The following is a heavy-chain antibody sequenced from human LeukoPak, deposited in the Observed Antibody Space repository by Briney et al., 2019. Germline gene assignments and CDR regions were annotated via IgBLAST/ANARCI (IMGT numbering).Heavy chain of an antibody. V-gene: IGHV4-39*01. J-gene: IGHJ4*02. CDR3: AIKFGDWVGYYFDY. CDR2: IYYSGSA. D-gene: IGHD3-16*01. Sequence: PSETLSLTCIVSGASIISSSSYYWAWIRQPPERGLEWIGNIYYSGSAYYNPSLKSRLTISADMSTNQFSLKLSSVTAADTAMYYCAIKFGDWVGYYFDYWGQGTLVTVSS. CDR1: GASIISSSSYY.